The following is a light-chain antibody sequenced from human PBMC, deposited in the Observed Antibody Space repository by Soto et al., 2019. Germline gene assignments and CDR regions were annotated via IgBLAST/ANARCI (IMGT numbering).Light chain of an antibody. Sequence: VMTQSPATLSVSPGDTAALSCRSSQNVHINLAWYQQKPGQAPTLLIYGVSARAPGVPARFSGTGSGTEFTLTIRNLQSEDFGVYYCQQYETWPRTFGQGTK. CDR2: GVS. J-gene: IGKJ2*01. V-gene: IGKV3-15*01. CDR3: QQYETWPRT. CDR1: QNVHIN.